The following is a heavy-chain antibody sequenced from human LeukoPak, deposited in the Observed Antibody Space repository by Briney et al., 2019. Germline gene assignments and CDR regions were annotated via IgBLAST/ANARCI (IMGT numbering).Heavy chain of an antibody. CDR3: ASAREYCGGAECYEYFQH. Sequence: GGSLSLSCAASGFTVRTHSMSWVRQAPGKGLEWVSVIYGGGSTYYADSVNGRFTISRDSSKNTLFLQMNSLRAEDTALYYCASAREYCGGAECYEYFQHWGQGTLVTVSS. V-gene: IGHV3-53*01. D-gene: IGHD2-21*01. CDR2: IYGGGST. J-gene: IGHJ1*01. CDR1: GFTVRTHS.